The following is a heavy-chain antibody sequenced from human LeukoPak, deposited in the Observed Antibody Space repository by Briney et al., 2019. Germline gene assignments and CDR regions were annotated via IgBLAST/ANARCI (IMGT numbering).Heavy chain of an antibody. CDR1: GGSFSDYF. V-gene: IGHV4-34*01. J-gene: IGHJ5*02. Sequence: PSETLSLTCAVNGGSFSDYFWSWIRQPPGKGLGWIGETDHSGNADYKSSLKSRVTISVDASRKQVSLKMTSVTATGTAVYYCATLKGRLPHLPRKTWGQGTLVTVSS. CDR3: ATLKGRLPHLPRKT. CDR2: TDHSGNA.